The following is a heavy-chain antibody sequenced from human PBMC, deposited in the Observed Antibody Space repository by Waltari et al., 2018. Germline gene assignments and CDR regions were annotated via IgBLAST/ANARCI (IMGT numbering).Heavy chain of an antibody. J-gene: IGHJ3*02. Sequence: QGQLVESGGGVVQPGKSLSLSCAASGFLFGTYTLYWVRQAPGKGLEWVSTISYDGDSKYYAGSVKGRFTVSRDNSKNTLHVQMNGLRPEDSGLYYCARSYGGEAFDIWGLGTKVIVSS. V-gene: IGHV3-30-3*01. CDR3: ARSYGGEAFDI. D-gene: IGHD2-21*01. CDR2: ISYDGDSK. CDR1: GFLFGTYT.